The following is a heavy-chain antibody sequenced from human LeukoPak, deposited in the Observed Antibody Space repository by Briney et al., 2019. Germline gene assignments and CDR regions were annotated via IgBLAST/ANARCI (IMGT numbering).Heavy chain of an antibody. Sequence: GGSLRLSCTASGFSGPSSAMAWVRQAPGKGLEWVSHIGAGASNKYYADSVKGRFTISRDYSRKTVYLQMNSLRAEDTAVYYCAKTTHFSGSYLDCWGQGTLVTVSS. CDR3: AKTTHFSGSYLDC. D-gene: IGHD1-26*01. CDR2: IGAGASNK. J-gene: IGHJ4*02. CDR1: GFSGPSSA. V-gene: IGHV3-23*01.